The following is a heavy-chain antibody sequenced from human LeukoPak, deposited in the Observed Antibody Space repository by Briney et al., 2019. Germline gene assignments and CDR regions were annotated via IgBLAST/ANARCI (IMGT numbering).Heavy chain of an antibody. J-gene: IGHJ5*02. V-gene: IGHV1-8*01. CDR3: ARRRAASRNWFDP. Sequence: ASVKVSCKASGYTFTSYDINWVRQATGQGLEWMGWMNPNSGNTGYAQKFQGRVTMTRNTSISTAYMELSSLRSEDTAVYYCARRRAASRNWFDPWGQGTLVTVSS. CDR1: GYTFTSYD. D-gene: IGHD6-25*01. CDR2: MNPNSGNT.